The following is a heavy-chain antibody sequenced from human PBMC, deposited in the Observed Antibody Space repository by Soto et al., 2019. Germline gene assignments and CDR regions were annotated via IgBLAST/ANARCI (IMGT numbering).Heavy chain of an antibody. CDR1: GFTFSTFW. J-gene: IGHJ4*02. CDR3: ARDFEY. Sequence: EVQLVESGGGLVQPGGSLRLSCEASGFTFSTFWMHWVRQAPGKGLVWVSRINSDGSSTNYADSVKGRVIISRDSAKNTLYLQVNSLRPEDTAVYYCARDFEYWGQGTLVTVSS. CDR2: INSDGSST. V-gene: IGHV3-74*01.